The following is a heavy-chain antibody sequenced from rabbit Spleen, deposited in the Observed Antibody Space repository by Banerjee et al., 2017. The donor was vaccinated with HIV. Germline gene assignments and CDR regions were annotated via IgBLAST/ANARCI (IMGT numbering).Heavy chain of an antibody. CDR1: GFSFSSSYW. Sequence: QEQLVESGGGLVQPGGSLKLSCTASGFSFSSSYWICWVRPAPGKGLEWIGCIVAGSGTTSYASWAKGRFTISKTSSTTVTLQMTSRTAADTATYFCARDEYDIGWYFNLWGQGTLVTV. V-gene: IGHV1S45*01. J-gene: IGHJ4*01. CDR2: IVAGSGTT. D-gene: IGHD1-1*01. CDR3: ARDEYDIGWYFNL.